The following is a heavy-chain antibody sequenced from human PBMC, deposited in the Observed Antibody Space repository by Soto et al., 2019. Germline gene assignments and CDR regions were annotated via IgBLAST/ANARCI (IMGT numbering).Heavy chain of an antibody. CDR3: AKDPDEDIREGYCDL. Sequence: EVQLVESGGGLVQPGRSLRLSCAASGFTFDDYAMHWVRQAPGKGLEWVSGISWNSGSIGYADSVKGRFTISRDNANKSLYLQMNSLKAENTALQYCAKDPDEDIREGYCDLWGRGNLVIVCS. J-gene: IGHJ2*01. CDR1: GFTFDDYA. CDR2: ISWNSGSI. V-gene: IGHV3-9*01. D-gene: IGHD1-26*01.